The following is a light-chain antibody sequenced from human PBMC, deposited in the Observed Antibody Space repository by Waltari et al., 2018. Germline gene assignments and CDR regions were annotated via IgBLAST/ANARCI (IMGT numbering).Light chain of an antibody. Sequence: DIVMTQSPDSLAVSLGERATINCKSSQSVLYSSNNKNYLTWYQHNPGQPPKLLIYWASTRESGVPDRFSGSGSGTDFTLTISSLQAEDVAVYYCQQYYSSPRTFGGGTKVEIK. CDR3: QQYYSSPRT. V-gene: IGKV4-1*01. J-gene: IGKJ4*01. CDR1: QSVLYSSNNKNY. CDR2: WAS.